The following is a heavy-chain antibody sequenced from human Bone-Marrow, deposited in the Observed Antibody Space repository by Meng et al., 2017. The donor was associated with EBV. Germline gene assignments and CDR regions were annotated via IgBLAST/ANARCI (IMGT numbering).Heavy chain of an antibody. J-gene: IGHJ4*02. D-gene: IGHD3-22*01. Sequence: QLQLKEPGSGLVNASQALSLTCVVSGGSIASGGYSWSWIRQPPGKGLEWIGYIYHSGSTSYNPSLKSRVTISVDRSKNQFSLKLNSVTAADTAVYYCARGDDSSGLDYWGQGTLVTVSS. CDR2: IYHSGST. CDR1: GGSIASGGYS. CDR3: ARGDDSSGLDY. V-gene: IGHV4-30-2*01.